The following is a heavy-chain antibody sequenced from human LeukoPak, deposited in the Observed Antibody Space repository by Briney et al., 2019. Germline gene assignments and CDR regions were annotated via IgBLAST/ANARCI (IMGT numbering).Heavy chain of an antibody. Sequence: GGSLRLSCAASGFTFSSYSMNWVRQAPGKGLEWVSYISSSSSTTYYSDSVKGRFTISRDNAKKFVYLQMNSLRAEDTALYYCARVEQQSSALYYYYYYMDVWGKGTTVTVSS. CDR3: ARVEQQSSALYYYYYYMDV. J-gene: IGHJ6*03. CDR2: ISSSSSTT. V-gene: IGHV3-48*04. CDR1: GFTFSSYS. D-gene: IGHD6-13*01.